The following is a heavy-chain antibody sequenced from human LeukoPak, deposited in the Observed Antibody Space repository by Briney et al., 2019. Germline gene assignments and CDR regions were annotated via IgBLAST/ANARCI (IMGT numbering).Heavy chain of an antibody. D-gene: IGHD3-3*01. Sequence: PGGSLRLSCAASGCTVSGNYMSWVRQAPGKGLEWVSIIYSGDSTYYADSVKGRFTISRDNSKNTLYLQMNSLRAEDTAVYYCARVFCEKDGFIGAFDIWGQGTMVTVSS. CDR3: ARVFCEKDGFIGAFDI. V-gene: IGHV3-66*01. J-gene: IGHJ3*02. CDR1: GCTVSGNY. CDR2: IYSGDST.